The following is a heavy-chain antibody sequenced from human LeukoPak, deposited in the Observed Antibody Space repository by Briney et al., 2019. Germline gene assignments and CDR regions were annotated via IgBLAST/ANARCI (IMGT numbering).Heavy chain of an antibody. CDR3: AKALDYWYFDY. D-gene: IGHD2/OR15-2a*01. CDR1: GFTFSTYE. CDR2: ISSSGSTI. J-gene: IGHJ4*02. Sequence: GGSLRLSCAASGFTFSTYEMNLVRQAPGKGLEWVSYISSSGSTIYYADSVKGRFTISRDNAKNSLYLQMNSLRAEDTAVYYCAKALDYWYFDYWGQGTLVTVSS. V-gene: IGHV3-48*03.